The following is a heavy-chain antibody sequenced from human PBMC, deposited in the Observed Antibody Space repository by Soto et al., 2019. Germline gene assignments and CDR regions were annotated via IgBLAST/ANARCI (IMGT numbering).Heavy chain of an antibody. CDR2: INHSGST. CDR3: ARAPSSWSHYYFDY. Sequence: SETLSLTCAVYGGSFSGYYWSWIRQPPGKGLEWIGEINHSGSTNYNPSLKSRVTISVDTSKNQFSLKLSSVTAADTAVYYCARAPSSWSHYYFDYWGQGTLVTVSS. D-gene: IGHD6-13*01. V-gene: IGHV4-34*01. J-gene: IGHJ4*02. CDR1: GGSFSGYY.